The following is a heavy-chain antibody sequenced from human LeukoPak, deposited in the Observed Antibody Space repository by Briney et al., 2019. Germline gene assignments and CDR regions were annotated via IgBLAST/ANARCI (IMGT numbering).Heavy chain of an antibody. CDR1: GYTFTGYN. CDR3: ARGGDSMYYDFWTDNYYGMDV. J-gene: IGHJ6*02. Sequence: ASLKVSCKASGYTFTGYNMHWVRQPPGQGLEWMGWINPNTGGTNYAQKFQGRVTMTRDTSSSTAYMELRRLRSDDTAVYYCARGGDSMYYDFWTDNYYGMDVWGQGTTVTVSS. D-gene: IGHD3/OR15-3a*01. CDR2: INPNTGGT. V-gene: IGHV1-2*02.